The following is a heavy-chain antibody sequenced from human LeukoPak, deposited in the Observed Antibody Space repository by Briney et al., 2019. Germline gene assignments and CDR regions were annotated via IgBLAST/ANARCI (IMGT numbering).Heavy chain of an antibody. Sequence: SETLSLTCTVSGGSITSISYYGGWIRQPPGKGLEWIGNIYFSGSTDYNPSLKSRVTISVDTSKNQFSLKLTSVTAADTAVYYCARGDTYYYDSSGPIGYWGQGTLVTVSS. CDR2: IYFSGST. J-gene: IGHJ4*02. V-gene: IGHV4-39*07. CDR3: ARGDTYYYDSSGPIGY. D-gene: IGHD3-22*01. CDR1: GGSITSISYY.